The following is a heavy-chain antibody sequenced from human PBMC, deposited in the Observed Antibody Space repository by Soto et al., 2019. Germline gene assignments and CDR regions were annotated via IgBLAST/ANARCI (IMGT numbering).Heavy chain of an antibody. CDR3: ARQGDILTGYPGRYYYYYYMDV. CDR2: IYYSGST. CDR1: GGSISSSSYY. D-gene: IGHD3-9*01. V-gene: IGHV4-39*01. Sequence: SETLSLTCTVSGGSISSSSYYWGWIRQPPGKGLEWIVSIYYSGSTYYNPSLKSRVTISVDTSKNQFSLKLSSVTAADTAVYYCARQGDILTGYPGRYYYYYYMDVWGKGTTVTVSS. J-gene: IGHJ6*03.